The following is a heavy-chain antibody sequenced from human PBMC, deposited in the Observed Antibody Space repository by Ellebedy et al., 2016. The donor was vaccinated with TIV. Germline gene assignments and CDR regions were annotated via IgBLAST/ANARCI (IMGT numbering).Heavy chain of an antibody. CDR1: GFSFSSYA. Sequence: PGGSLRLSCAASGFSFSSYAMSWVRQAPGKGLEWFSGISGSGDSTSYADSVKGRFTISRDNSKNTLYLQMSGLGAEDTAVYYCARDPPILVMLVVADYWGQGTLVTVSS. CDR3: ARDPPILVMLVVADY. J-gene: IGHJ4*02. D-gene: IGHD3-22*01. V-gene: IGHV3-23*01. CDR2: ISGSGDST.